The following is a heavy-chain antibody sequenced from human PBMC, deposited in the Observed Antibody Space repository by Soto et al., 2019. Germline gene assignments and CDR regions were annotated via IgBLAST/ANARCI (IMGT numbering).Heavy chain of an antibody. Sequence: QVQLVESGGGLVKPGGSLRLSCAASGFTFSDYYMSWIRQAPGKGLEWVSSISSSGSTIYYADSVKGRFTFFRDNAKNSLYLQMNSMRAEDTAVYYCARDRVDTAMVYGGYYYYYYMDVWCKGTTVTVSS. CDR1: GFTFSDYY. V-gene: IGHV3-11*01. D-gene: IGHD5-18*01. CDR2: ISSSGSTI. CDR3: ARDRVDTAMVYGGYYYYYYMDV. J-gene: IGHJ6*03.